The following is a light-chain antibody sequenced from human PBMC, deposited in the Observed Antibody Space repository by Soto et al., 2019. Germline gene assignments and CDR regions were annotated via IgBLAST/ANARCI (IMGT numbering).Light chain of an antibody. J-gene: IGKJ2*02. V-gene: IGKV3-20*01. CDR3: QQSGSSPCT. Sequence: EIVLTQSPGTLSLSPGERATLSCRASQSVGSNLAWYQQKPGQAPRLLIYGASSRATGFPDRFSGSGSGTDFTLSINRLEPEDFAVYFCQQSGSSPCTFGQGTKLEIK. CDR1: QSVGSN. CDR2: GAS.